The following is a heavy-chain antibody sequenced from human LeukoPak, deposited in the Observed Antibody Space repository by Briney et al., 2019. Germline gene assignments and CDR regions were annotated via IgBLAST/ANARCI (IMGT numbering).Heavy chain of an antibody. CDR2: IYSGGST. V-gene: IGHV3-53*01. D-gene: IGHD1-26*01. CDR1: GFTVSSNY. CDR3: AKDSPNLVGATLSTPFDY. J-gene: IGHJ4*02. Sequence: PGGSLRLSCAASGFTVSSNYMSWVRQAPGKGLEWVSVIYSGGSTYYADSVKGRFTISRDNSKNTLYLQMNSLRAEDTAVYYCAKDSPNLVGATLSTPFDYWGQGTLVTVSS.